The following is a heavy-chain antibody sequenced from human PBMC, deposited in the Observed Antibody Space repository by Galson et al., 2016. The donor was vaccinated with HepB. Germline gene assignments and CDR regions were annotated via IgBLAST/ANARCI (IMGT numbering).Heavy chain of an antibody. J-gene: IGHJ3*02. V-gene: IGHV4-59*01. Sequence: TLSLTCTVSGGSISSYYWSWIRRPPGKGLEWIGYIYYSGSTNYNPSLKSRVTVSVDTSKNQFSLKLSSVTAADTAVYYCARASPRDSSGWYPDAFDIWGQGTMVTVSS. D-gene: IGHD6-19*01. CDR2: IYYSGST. CDR1: GGSISSYY. CDR3: ARASPRDSSGWYPDAFDI.